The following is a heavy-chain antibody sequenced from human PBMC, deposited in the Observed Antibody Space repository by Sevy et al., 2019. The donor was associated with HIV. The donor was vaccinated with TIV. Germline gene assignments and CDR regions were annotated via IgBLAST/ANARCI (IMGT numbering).Heavy chain of an antibody. CDR1: GYTFTTYW. CDR2: IFPDDSNT. CDR3: ATYNWNGYFFDY. Sequence: GESLKISCKASGYTFTTYWIGWVRQMPGKGPEWMGIIFPDDSNTRYSPSFQGRVTISADKSISTAYLQWSSLEASDTSMYYCATYNWNGYFFDYWGQGILVTVSS. J-gene: IGHJ4*02. D-gene: IGHD1-20*01. V-gene: IGHV5-51*01.